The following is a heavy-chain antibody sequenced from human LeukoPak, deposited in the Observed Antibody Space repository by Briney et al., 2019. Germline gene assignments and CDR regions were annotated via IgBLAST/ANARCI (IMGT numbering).Heavy chain of an antibody. V-gene: IGHV4-38-2*02. J-gene: IGHJ4*02. CDR3: ARHRGSSSNFDY. D-gene: IGHD6-6*01. Sequence: PSETLSLTCSVSGDSISRGYYCGWIRQPPGKGLEWIGSVSHGGAAHDSMATFYNPSLKSRVTMSVDTSKNQFSLRLSSVTATDTAVYYCARHRGSSSNFDYWGQGTLVTVSS. CDR1: GDSISRGYY. CDR2: VSHGGAAHDSMAT.